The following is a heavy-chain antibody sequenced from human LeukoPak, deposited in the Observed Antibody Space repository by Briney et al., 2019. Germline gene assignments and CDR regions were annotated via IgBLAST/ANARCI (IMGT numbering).Heavy chain of an antibody. CDR2: INHSGST. CDR1: GGSFSGYY. CDR3: ARVGYSYVINDWSRTGLGAYPTKYYYHMDV. D-gene: IGHD5-18*01. J-gene: IGHJ6*03. V-gene: IGHV4-34*01. Sequence: SETLSLTCAVYGGSFSGYYWSWIRQPPGKGLEWIGEINHSGSTNYNPSLKSRVTVSGDTSKNQFSLKLSSVTAADTAVYFCARVGYSYVINDWSRTGLGAYPTKYYYHMDVWGKGTTVTVSS.